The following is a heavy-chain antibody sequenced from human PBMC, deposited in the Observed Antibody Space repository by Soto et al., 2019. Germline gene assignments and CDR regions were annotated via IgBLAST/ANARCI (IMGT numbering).Heavy chain of an antibody. CDR1: GGTFSSYA. D-gene: IGHD6-13*01. CDR3: ARDLRDSSSWPDAFDI. CDR2: IIPIFGTA. V-gene: IGHV1-69*06. J-gene: IGHJ3*02. Sequence: ASVKVSCKASGGTFSSYAISWVRQAPGQGLEWMGGIIPIFGTANYAQKFQGRVTITADKSTGTAYMELSSLRSEDTAVYYCARDLRDSSSWPDAFDIWGQGTMVTVSS.